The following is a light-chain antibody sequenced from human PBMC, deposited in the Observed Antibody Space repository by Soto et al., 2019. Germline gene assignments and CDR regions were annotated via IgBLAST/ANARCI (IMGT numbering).Light chain of an antibody. CDR1: QSITDY. Sequence: DIQMTQSPSSLSASVGDRVTITCPASQSITDYLNWYQQKPGKDPKHLLYAASSLQSGVPSRFSASGSSTDYTLTISRLQPEDFATYFYQQTYITPFTFGQGTRLEIK. CDR3: QQTYITPFT. CDR2: AAS. V-gene: IGKV1-39*01. J-gene: IGKJ5*01.